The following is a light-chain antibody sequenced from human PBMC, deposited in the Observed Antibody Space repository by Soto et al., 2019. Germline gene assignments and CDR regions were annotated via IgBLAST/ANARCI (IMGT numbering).Light chain of an antibody. CDR3: QQYHSWPPRT. V-gene: IGKV3-11*01. Sequence: EIVLTQSPAILSLSPGEKATLSCRASQSVSGSLGWYQQKPGQAPRLIIYDASVRATGIPARFSGSGSGTDFTLTISSSEPEDFAVYYCQQYHSWPPRTFGQGTKVDIK. CDR1: QSVSGS. CDR2: DAS. J-gene: IGKJ1*01.